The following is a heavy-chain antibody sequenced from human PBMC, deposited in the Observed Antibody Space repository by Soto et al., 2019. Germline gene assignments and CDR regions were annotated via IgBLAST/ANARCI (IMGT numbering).Heavy chain of an antibody. CDR3: ARGALGYCSGGSCNAAEYFQH. CDR2: ISAYNGNT. J-gene: IGHJ1*01. D-gene: IGHD2-15*01. V-gene: IGHV1-18*04. CDR1: GYTFTSYG. Sequence: ASVKVSCKASGYTFTSYGISWVRQAPGQGLEWMGWISAYNGNTNYAQKLQGRVTMTTDTSTSTAYMELRSLRSDDTAVYYCARGALGYCSGGSCNAAEYFQHWGQGTLVAASS.